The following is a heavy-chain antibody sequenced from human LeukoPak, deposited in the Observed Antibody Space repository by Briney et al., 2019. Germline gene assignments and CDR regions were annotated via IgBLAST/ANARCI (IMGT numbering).Heavy chain of an antibody. D-gene: IGHD6-19*01. Sequence: GESLKISCKGSGYTFTNYWIGWVRQMPGKGLEWMGIIYPGDSDTRYSPSFQGQVTISVDKSISTAYLQWSSLKASDTAMYYCARHGKTRYRSGWVPTGADYWGQGTLVTVSS. V-gene: IGHV5-51*01. CDR3: ARHGKTRYRSGWVPTGADY. J-gene: IGHJ4*02. CDR2: IYPGDSDT. CDR1: GYTFTNYW.